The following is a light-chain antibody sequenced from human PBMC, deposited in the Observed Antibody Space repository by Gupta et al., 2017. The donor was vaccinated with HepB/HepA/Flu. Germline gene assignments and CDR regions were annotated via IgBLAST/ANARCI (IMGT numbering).Light chain of an antibody. V-gene: IGLV1-44*01. CDR1: SSNIGSNT. J-gene: IGLJ2*01. Sequence: QSVLTQPPSASGTPGQRVTISCSGSSSNIGSNTVNWYQQLPGTAPKLLIYGNNQRPSGVPDRFSGSKSGTSASLGISGLQSEDEADYYGAAWDDSLNGYVVFGGGTKLTVL. CDR3: AAWDDSLNGYVV. CDR2: GNN.